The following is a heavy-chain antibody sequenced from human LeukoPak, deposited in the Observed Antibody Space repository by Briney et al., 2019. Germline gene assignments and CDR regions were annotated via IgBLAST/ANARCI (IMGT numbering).Heavy chain of an antibody. CDR3: AKDYLTFGIFSN. D-gene: IGHD3-9*01. Sequence: PGGSLRLSCAASGFTFSSCAMSWVRQAPGKGLEWVSAISGSGCSTYYADSVKERLTISRDNPKNTLYLQMNSLRAEDAAVYYCAKDYLTFGIFSNWGQGALVTVSS. V-gene: IGHV3-23*01. CDR1: GFTFSSCA. J-gene: IGHJ4*02. CDR2: ISGSGCST.